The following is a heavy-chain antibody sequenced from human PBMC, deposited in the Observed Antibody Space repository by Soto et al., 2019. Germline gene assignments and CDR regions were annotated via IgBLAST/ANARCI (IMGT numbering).Heavy chain of an antibody. Sequence: GSLRLSCAASGXTSAYHSMNWVRQAPGKGLEWVSTIISNGENTNYADYVKGRFIISSDNSSNTVDLQMNSLRVEDTAVYYCVSWVSAHFDSWGQGTLGTVSS. V-gene: IGHV3-23*01. D-gene: IGHD6-13*01. J-gene: IGHJ4*02. CDR3: VSWVSAHFDS. CDR1: GXTSAYHS. CDR2: IISNGENT.